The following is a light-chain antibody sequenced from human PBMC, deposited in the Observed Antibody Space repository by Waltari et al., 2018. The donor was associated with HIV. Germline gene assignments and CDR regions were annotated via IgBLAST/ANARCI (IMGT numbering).Light chain of an antibody. V-gene: IGLV3-25*03. CDR2: KDI. J-gene: IGLJ1*01. Sequence: SELTQPPSPSVPPGQTARITCSGDALPQHYAYWYQQKPGQAPILVIYKDIERPSGIPERFSGSSSGTTVTLTISGVQAEDEADYYCQSADSSDTFVFGSGTKVTVL. CDR1: ALPQHY. CDR3: QSADSSDTFV.